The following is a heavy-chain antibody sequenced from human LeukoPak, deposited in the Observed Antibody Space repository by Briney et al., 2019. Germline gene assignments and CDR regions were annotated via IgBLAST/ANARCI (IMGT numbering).Heavy chain of an antibody. V-gene: IGHV3-23*01. CDR1: GFTFSSYA. Sequence: GGSLRLSCAASGFTFSSYAMSWVRQAPGKGLEWVSAISGSGGSTYYADSVKGRFTISRDNSKNTLCLQMNSLRAEDTAVYYCAKTQSSPWLSDYYYGMDVWGQGTTVTVSS. D-gene: IGHD6-19*01. CDR2: ISGSGGST. CDR3: AKTQSSPWLSDYYYGMDV. J-gene: IGHJ6*02.